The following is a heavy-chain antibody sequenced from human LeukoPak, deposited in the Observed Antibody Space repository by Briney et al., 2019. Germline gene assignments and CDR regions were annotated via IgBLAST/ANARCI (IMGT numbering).Heavy chain of an antibody. V-gene: IGHV4-38-2*02. Sequence: SETLSLTCTVSGYSISSGYYWGWIRQPPGKGLEWIGSIYHSGSTYYNPSLKSRVTISVDTSKNQFSLKLSSVTAADTAVYYCARESPIIVVVVRRGNWFDPWGQGTLVTVSS. CDR1: GYSISSGYY. CDR3: ARESPIIVVVVRRGNWFDP. D-gene: IGHD2-15*01. CDR2: IYHSGST. J-gene: IGHJ5*02.